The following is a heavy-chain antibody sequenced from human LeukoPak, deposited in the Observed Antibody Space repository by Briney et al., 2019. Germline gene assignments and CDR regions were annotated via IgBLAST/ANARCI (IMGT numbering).Heavy chain of an antibody. Sequence: PGGSLRLSCAASGFTFNKFAMSWVRQAPGRGLEWVSGIIENGGETYYADSVRGRFTISRDNSKNTLYLQMNSLRAEDTAVYYCAKDYKYNSNTWYFHWGRGTLVSVSS. CDR2: IIENGGET. D-gene: IGHD6-13*01. CDR1: GFTFNKFA. CDR3: AKDYKYNSNTWYFH. V-gene: IGHV3-23*01. J-gene: IGHJ4*02.